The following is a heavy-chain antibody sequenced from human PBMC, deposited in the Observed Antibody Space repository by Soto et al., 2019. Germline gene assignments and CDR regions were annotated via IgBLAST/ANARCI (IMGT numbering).Heavy chain of an antibody. V-gene: IGHV3-15*01. Sequence: EVLVVESGGGLVEPGGSLRLSCATSGFTFSTAWMTWVRQAPGKGLEWVGYIKSRIDGGTADYAAPVKGRFTISRDDSKNTLYLQMNSRKSEDTAVYYCTYLHYEHWGQGTLVTVSS. D-gene: IGHD3-10*01. J-gene: IGHJ1*01. CDR1: GFTFSTAW. CDR2: IKSRIDGGTA. CDR3: TYLHYEH.